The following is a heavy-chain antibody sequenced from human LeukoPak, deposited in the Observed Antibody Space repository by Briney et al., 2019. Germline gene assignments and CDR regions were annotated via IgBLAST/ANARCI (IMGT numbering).Heavy chain of an antibody. CDR3: VRNTDTVVIPGAMSYNWFDP. Sequence: ASVKVSCKASGYTFTSYDINWVRQATGQGLEWMGWMNTNTGDTGYAQKFQGRITMTWDTSISTAYMDLSSLRSEDTAVYYCVRNTDTVVIPGAMSYNWFDPWGQGTLVTVSS. CDR2: MNTNTGDT. D-gene: IGHD2-2*01. CDR1: GYTFTSYD. J-gene: IGHJ5*02. V-gene: IGHV1-8*01.